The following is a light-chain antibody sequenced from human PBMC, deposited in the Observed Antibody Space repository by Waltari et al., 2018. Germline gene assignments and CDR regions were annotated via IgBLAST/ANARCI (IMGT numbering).Light chain of an antibody. J-gene: IGKJ2*01. CDR1: RNILYNSNNKNH. CDR2: WAS. CDR3: QQYYTTPPYT. V-gene: IGKV4-1*01. Sequence: DIVMTQSPDSLTASLGERATINCKSSRNILYNSNNKNHLAWYQQKPGQPTKLLIYWASSRESGVPDRFSGSGSGTDFTLTISSLQPEDVAVYYCQQYYTTPPYTFGQVTKLEIK.